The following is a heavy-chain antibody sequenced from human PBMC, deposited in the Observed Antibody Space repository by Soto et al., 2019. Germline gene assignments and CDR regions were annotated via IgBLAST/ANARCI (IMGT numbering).Heavy chain of an antibody. V-gene: IGHV3-30*02. CDR2: IWNSGSPQ. D-gene: IGHD6-19*01. J-gene: IGHJ6*02. CDR1: GFDFSMSG. CDR3: ARDYSLYSSGWRWGGGMDV. Sequence: PGGSLRLSCAASGFDFSMSGMHWVRQAPGKGLEWVALIWNSGSPQYYGDSVKGRFTISRDNSKNTLYLQMNSLRAEDTAVYYCARDYSLYSSGWRWGGGMDVWGQGTTVTVSS.